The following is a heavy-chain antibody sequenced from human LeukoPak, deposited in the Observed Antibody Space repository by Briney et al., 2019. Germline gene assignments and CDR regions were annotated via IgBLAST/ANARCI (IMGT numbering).Heavy chain of an antibody. J-gene: IGHJ4*02. CDR3: AKGQYSSSWYPLDLDY. D-gene: IGHD6-13*01. Sequence: PGGSLRLSCAASGFTFSSYDMNWVRQAPGKGLEWVSSISGSGGRTDYADSVKGRFTISRDNSKNTLYLQMNSLRAEDTAIYYCAKGQYSSSWYPLDLDYWGQGTLVTVSS. CDR1: GFTFSSYD. V-gene: IGHV3-23*01. CDR2: ISGSGGRT.